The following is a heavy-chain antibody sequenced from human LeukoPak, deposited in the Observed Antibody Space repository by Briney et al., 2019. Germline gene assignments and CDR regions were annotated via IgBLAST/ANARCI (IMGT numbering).Heavy chain of an antibody. J-gene: IGHJ4*02. CDR3: ARGCAAAGCYQFDY. D-gene: IGHD6-13*01. CDR2: INHSEST. CDR1: GGSFSGYY. V-gene: IGHV4-34*01. Sequence: SETLSLTCAVYGGSFSGYYWSWIRRPPGKGLEWIGEINHSESTNYNPSLKSRVTISVDTSKNQFSLKLSSVTAADTAVYYCARGCAAAGCYQFDYWGQGTLVTVSS.